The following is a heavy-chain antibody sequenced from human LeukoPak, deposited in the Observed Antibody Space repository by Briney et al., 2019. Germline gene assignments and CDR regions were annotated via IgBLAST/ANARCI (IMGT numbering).Heavy chain of an antibody. CDR3: ARGWDYDSGGRPTAYVY. J-gene: IGHJ4*02. CDR1: GGTFSNYA. Sequence: SVKVSCKASGGTFSNYAINWVRQAPGQGLEWMGGIIPIFGTANYAQKFQGRVTITADESTSTVYMELNSLKSEDTAVYYCARGWDYDSGGRPTAYVYWGQGTLVTVSS. D-gene: IGHD3-22*01. V-gene: IGHV1-69*13. CDR2: IIPIFGTA.